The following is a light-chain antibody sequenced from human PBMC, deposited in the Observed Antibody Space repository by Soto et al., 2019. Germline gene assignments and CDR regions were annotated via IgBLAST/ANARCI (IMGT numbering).Light chain of an antibody. J-gene: IGLJ1*01. CDR1: SSDVGAYNY. CDR3: CSYTSSSTRLYA. V-gene: IGLV2-14*01. Sequence: QSALTQPASVSGSPGQSITISCTGTSSDVGAYNYVSWYQQHPGKAPKLLIYDVSNRPSGVSNRFSGSKSGNTASLTISGLQADDEADYYCCSYTSSSTRLYAFGTGTQLTVL. CDR2: DVS.